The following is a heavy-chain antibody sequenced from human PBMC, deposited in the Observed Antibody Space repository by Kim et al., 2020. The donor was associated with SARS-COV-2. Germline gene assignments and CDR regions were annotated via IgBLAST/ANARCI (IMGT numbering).Heavy chain of an antibody. D-gene: IGHD3-10*01. CDR3: ARGGVRGVKWVGC. V-gene: IGHV4-34*01. CDR2: ISHSGST. J-gene: IGHJ4*02. Sequence: SETLSLTCAVYGGSFSGYSWSWIRQPPGKGLEWIGEISHSGSTNYNPSPKSRVTISVDTSKNQFSLRLSSVTAADTAVYYCARGGVRGVKWVGCWGQGTLVTVSS. CDR1: GGSFSGYS.